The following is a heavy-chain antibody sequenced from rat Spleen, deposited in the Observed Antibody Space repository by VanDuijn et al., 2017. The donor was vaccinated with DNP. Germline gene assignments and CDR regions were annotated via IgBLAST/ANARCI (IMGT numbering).Heavy chain of an antibody. V-gene: IGHV1-43*01. CDR2: INMGSGGT. J-gene: IGHJ2*01. Sequence: QIQLQQSGAELAKPGSSVKISCKASGYTFTSYYISWIKQTAGQGLEFIGYINMGSGGTDYNGKFKGRATLTVDKSSSTAFMQLSSLTPDDSAVYYCARWNDGLDYWGQGIMVTVSS. D-gene: IGHD1-12*02. CDR3: ARWNDGLDY. CDR1: GYTFTSYY.